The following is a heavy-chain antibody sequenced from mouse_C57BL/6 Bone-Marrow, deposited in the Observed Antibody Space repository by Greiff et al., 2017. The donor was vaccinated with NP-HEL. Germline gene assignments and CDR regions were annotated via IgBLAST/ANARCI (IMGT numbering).Heavy chain of an antibody. CDR1: GYTFTDYN. Sequence: EVKLMESGPELVKPGASVKMSCKASGYTFTDYNMHWVKQSHGKSLEWIGYINPNNGGTSYNQKFKGKATLTVNKSSSTAYMELRSLTSEDSAVYYCARPYYSNLYYFDYWGQGTTLTVSS. CDR3: ARPYYSNLYYFDY. J-gene: IGHJ2*01. V-gene: IGHV1-22*01. D-gene: IGHD2-5*01. CDR2: INPNNGGT.